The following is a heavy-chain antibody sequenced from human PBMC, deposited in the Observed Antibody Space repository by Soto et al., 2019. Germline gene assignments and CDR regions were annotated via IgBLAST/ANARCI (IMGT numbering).Heavy chain of an antibody. D-gene: IGHD6-13*01. Sequence: EVQLVESGGGLVRAGGSLRLSCAAFGFTFSSYSMNWVRQAPGKGLEWVSSISSSSSYIYYADSVKGRFTISRDNAKTSLYLQMHSLRAEDTAVYYCARDRVAAAGHFDYWGQGTLVTVSS. CDR2: ISSSSSYI. J-gene: IGHJ4*02. CDR3: ARDRVAAAGHFDY. V-gene: IGHV3-21*06. CDR1: GFTFSSYS.